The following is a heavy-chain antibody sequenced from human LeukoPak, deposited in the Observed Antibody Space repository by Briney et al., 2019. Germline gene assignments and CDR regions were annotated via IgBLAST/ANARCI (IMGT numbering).Heavy chain of an antibody. CDR3: MMSLTAHYYYGLDV. D-gene: IGHD2-21*02. J-gene: IGHJ6*02. CDR2: IKQDGSEK. CDR1: GFTFSSYW. Sequence: PGGSLRPSCAASGFTFSSYWMSCVRQAPGKGLEWVANIKQDGSEKYYVDSVKGRFTISRDNAKNSLFLQMNSLRAEDTAVYHCMMSLTAHYYYGLDVWGHGTTVTVSS. V-gene: IGHV3-7*02.